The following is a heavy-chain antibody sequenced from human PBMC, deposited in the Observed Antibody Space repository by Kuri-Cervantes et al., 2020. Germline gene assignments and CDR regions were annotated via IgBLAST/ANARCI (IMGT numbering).Heavy chain of an antibody. CDR2: IYYSGST. Sequence: SETLSLTCTVSGGSISSSSYYWGWIRQPPGKGLEWIGYIYYSGSTNYNPSLKSRVTISVDTSKNQFSLKLSSVTAADTAVYYCVRYYGSGSYYNDGLNWFDPWGQGTLVTVSS. J-gene: IGHJ5*02. D-gene: IGHD3-10*01. CDR1: GGSISSSSYY. CDR3: VRYYGSGSYYNDGLNWFDP. V-gene: IGHV4-61*05.